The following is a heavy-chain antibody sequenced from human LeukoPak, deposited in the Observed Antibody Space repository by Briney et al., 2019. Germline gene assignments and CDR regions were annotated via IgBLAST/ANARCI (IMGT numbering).Heavy chain of an antibody. J-gene: IGHJ4*02. CDR1: GFTFSSYS. V-gene: IGHV3-21*01. Sequence: GGSLRLSCAASGFTFSSYSMNWVRQAPGKGLEWVSSVSASSSDISYADSVKGRFTISRDNAKNSLYLQMNSLRVEDTAVYYCARSSSGRWMFEYWGQGALVTVTS. CDR2: VSASSSDI. CDR3: ARSSSGRWMFEY. D-gene: IGHD6-25*01.